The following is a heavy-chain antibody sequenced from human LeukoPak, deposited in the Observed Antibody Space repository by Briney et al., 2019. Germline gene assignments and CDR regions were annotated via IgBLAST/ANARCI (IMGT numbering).Heavy chain of an antibody. CDR3: AREAYYYDSSGYEFDY. V-gene: IGHV4-4*07. D-gene: IGHD3-22*01. J-gene: IGHJ4*02. CDR1: GGSISSYY. CDR2: IYTSGST. Sequence: SETLSLTCTVSGGSISSYYWSWIRQPVGKGLEWIGRIYTSGSTNYNPSLKSRVTMSVDTSKNQFSLKLSSVTAADTAVYYCAREAYYYDSSGYEFDYWGQGTLVTVSS.